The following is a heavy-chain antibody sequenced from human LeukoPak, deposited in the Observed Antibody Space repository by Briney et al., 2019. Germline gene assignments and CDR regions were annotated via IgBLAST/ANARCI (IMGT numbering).Heavy chain of an antibody. V-gene: IGHV3-74*01. J-gene: IGHJ6*03. CDR1: GFTFSSYW. CDR2: INSDGSST. D-gene: IGHD3-3*01. CDR3: ARETSELRFLEWIHGVHYYYYTDV. Sequence: PGGSLRLSCAASGFTFSSYWVHWVRQAPGKGLVWVSRINSDGSSTSYADSVKGRFTISRDNAKNTLYLQMNSLRAEDTAVYYCARETSELRFLEWIHGVHYYYYTDVCGKGTTVTVSS.